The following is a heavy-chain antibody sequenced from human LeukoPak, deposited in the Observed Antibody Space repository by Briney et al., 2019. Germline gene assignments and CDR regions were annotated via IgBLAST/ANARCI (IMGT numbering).Heavy chain of an antibody. CDR3: ARDNYDFWSGTYTGRDY. J-gene: IGHJ4*02. V-gene: IGHV4-4*07. CDR2: IYTSGST. Sequence: SETLSLTCTVSGGSISSYYWSWIRQPAGKGLEWIGRIYTSGSTNYNPSLKSRVTMSVDTSKNQFSLKLSSVTAADTAVYCCARDNYDFWSGTYTGRDYWGQGTLVTVSS. CDR1: GGSISSYY. D-gene: IGHD3-3*01.